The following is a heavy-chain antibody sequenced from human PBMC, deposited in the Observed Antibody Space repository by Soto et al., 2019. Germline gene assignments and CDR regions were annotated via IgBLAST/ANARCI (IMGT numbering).Heavy chain of an antibody. Sequence: VQLQESGPGLVKPSGTLSLTCAVSGDSISRSYWWSWVRQLPGKGLEGIGEIYHSGSTIYNPSLQNRVTLTVEKSKNEFSLKMSSVTDADTAVYYSTSKFGQSLPDAFDILGQGTMVTVSS. CDR2: IYHSGST. V-gene: IGHV4-4*02. CDR3: TSKFGQSLPDAFDI. CDR1: GDSISRSYW. D-gene: IGHD3-16*01. J-gene: IGHJ3*02.